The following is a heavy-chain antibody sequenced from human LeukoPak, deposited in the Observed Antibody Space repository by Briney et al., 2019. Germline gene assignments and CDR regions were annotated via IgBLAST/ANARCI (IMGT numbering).Heavy chain of an antibody. V-gene: IGHV4-61*02. CDR2: IYTSGST. J-gene: IGHJ4*02. CDR1: GGSISSGSYY. CDR3: ARRGGLWFGELSFDY. Sequence: SETLSLTCTVSGGSISSGSYYWSWIRQPAGKGLEWIGRIYTSGSTNYNPSLKSRVTISVDTSKNQFSLKLSSVTAADTAVYYCARRGGLWFGELSFDYWGQGTLVTVSS. D-gene: IGHD3-10*01.